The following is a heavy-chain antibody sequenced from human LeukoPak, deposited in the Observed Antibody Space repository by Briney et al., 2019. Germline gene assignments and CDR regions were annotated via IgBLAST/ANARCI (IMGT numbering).Heavy chain of an antibody. V-gene: IGHV3-33*01. CDR3: ARADLPVAGSNFDY. D-gene: IGHD6-19*01. CDR1: GFTFSSYG. Sequence: GGSLRLSCAASGFTFSSYGMHWVRQAPGKGLEWVAVIWYDGSNKYYADSVKGRFTISRDNSKNTLYLQMNSLRAEDTAVYYCARADLPVAGSNFDYCGQGTLVTVSS. CDR2: IWYDGSNK. J-gene: IGHJ4*02.